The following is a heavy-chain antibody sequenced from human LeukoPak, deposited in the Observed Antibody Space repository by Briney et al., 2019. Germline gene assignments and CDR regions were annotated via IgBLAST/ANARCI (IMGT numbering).Heavy chain of an antibody. J-gene: IGHJ4*02. V-gene: IGHV3-21*01. CDR1: GFTFSSYG. D-gene: IGHD3-22*01. Sequence: GGSLRLSCAASGFTFSSYGMHWVRQAPGKGLEWVSSISSSSSYIYYADSVKGRFTISRDNAKNSLYLQMNSLRAEDTAVYYCARDQGYYYDSSGYYLDYWGQGTLVTVSS. CDR3: ARDQGYYYDSSGYYLDY. CDR2: ISSSSSYI.